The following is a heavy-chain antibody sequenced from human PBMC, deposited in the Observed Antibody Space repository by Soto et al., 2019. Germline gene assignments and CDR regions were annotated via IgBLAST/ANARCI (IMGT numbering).Heavy chain of an antibody. V-gene: IGHV3-23*01. CDR1: GFTFSAYA. CDR3: ARDAVTENGQWDRFYP. J-gene: IGHJ5*02. CDR2: IHGVGGGT. Sequence: EVQLLESGGGLVQPGGSLSLSCAASGFTFSAYAMSWVRQAPGKGLEWVSSIHGVGGGTFYADSVEGRFTISRGNSRNTLFLRMNRLRADDTAVYHWARDAVTENGQWDRFYPLGQGTLVT. D-gene: IGHD6-19*01.